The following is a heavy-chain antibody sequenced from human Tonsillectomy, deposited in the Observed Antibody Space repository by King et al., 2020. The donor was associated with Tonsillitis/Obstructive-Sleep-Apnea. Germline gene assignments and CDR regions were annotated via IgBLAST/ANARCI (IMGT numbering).Heavy chain of an antibody. V-gene: IGHV4-39*01. CDR2: IYYSGST. J-gene: IGHJ6*03. D-gene: IGHD4-17*01. CDR3: ARHQAVTTIIHYYYYMDV. CDR1: GGSISSSSYF. Sequence: LQLQESGPGLVKPSETLSLTCTVSGGSISSSSYFWGWIRQPPGKGLEWIGIIYYSGSTYYSPSLKSRVTISVDPSKNQFSLKLSSVTAADTAVYYCARHQAVTTIIHYYYYMDVWGKGTTVTVSS.